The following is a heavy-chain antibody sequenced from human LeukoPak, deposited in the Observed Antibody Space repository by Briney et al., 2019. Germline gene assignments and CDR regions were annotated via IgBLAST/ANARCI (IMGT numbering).Heavy chain of an antibody. Sequence: SETLSLTCAVYGGSFSGYYWSWIRQPPGKGLEWIGEINHSGSTNYNPSLKSRVTISVDTSKNQFSLKLSSVTAADTAVYYCARHLHCSGGSCYLYYFDYWGQGTLVTVSS. CDR3: ARHLHCSGGSCYLYYFDY. CDR2: INHSGST. D-gene: IGHD2-15*01. J-gene: IGHJ4*02. CDR1: GGSFSGYY. V-gene: IGHV4-34*01.